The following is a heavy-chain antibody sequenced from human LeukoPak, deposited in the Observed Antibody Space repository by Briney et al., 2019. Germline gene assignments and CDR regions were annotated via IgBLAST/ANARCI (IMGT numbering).Heavy chain of an antibody. V-gene: IGHV4-38-2*02. CDR2: IYHSGST. CDR1: GDSISSGDYY. Sequence: SQTLSLTCTVSGDSISSGDYYWSWIRQPPGKGLEWIGSIYHSGSTYYNPSLKSRVTISVDTSKNQFSLKLSSVTAADTAVYYCARADLFGWGYSGYDYGTDAFDIWGQGTMVTVSS. D-gene: IGHD5-12*01. CDR3: ARADLFGWGYSGYDYGTDAFDI. J-gene: IGHJ3*02.